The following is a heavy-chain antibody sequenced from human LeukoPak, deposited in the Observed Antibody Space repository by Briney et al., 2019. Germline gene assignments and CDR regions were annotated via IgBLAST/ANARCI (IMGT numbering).Heavy chain of an antibody. J-gene: IGHJ4*02. CDR2: ISSSSTTI. V-gene: IGHV3-48*02. Sequence: GGSLRLSCAASGFTVSSNYMSWVRQAPGKGLEWVSYISSSSTTIHYADSVKGRFTISRDNAKNSLYLQMHSLRDEDTAVYYCARRNWGDFDYWGQGTLVTVSS. CDR3: ARRNWGDFDY. CDR1: GFTVSSNY. D-gene: IGHD7-27*01.